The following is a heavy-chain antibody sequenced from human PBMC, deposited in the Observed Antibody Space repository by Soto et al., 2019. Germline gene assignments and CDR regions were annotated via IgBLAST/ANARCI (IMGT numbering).Heavy chain of an antibody. V-gene: IGHV3-23*05. J-gene: IGHJ5*01. CDR3: AKHSSATTVTMWFDS. D-gene: IGHD4-17*01. CDR1: GFTFGSYS. CDR2: IHASGSSA. Sequence: EVQLLESGGGLVQPGGSQRLSCETSGFTFGSYSMSWVRQAPGKGLEWVSSIHASGSSAYYADSVRGRFTISRDRSKNTLYLEMNSLRAEDTAIYYCAKHSSATTVTMWFDSWGQGTLVTVSS.